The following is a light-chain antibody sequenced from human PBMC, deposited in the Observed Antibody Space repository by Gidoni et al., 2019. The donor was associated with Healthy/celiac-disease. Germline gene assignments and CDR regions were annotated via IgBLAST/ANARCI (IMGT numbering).Light chain of an antibody. CDR2: DAS. J-gene: IGKJ3*01. CDR3: QQYNSWPFT. Sequence: DIQMTQSPSTLSASVGDRVTITCRASQSFSSWLAWYQQKPGKAPKLLIYDASSLESGVPSRFSGSGSGTEFTLTISSLQPDDFATYYCQQYNSWPFTFXPXTKVDIK. CDR1: QSFSSW. V-gene: IGKV1-5*01.